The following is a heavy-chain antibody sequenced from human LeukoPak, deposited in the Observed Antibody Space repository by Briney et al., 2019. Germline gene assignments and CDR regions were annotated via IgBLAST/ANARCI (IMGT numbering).Heavy chain of an antibody. J-gene: IGHJ3*02. CDR2: IYYSGST. Sequence: PSETPSLTCTVSGGSISSYYWSWIRQPPGKGLEWIGYIYYSGSTNYNPSLKSRVTISVDTSKNQFSLKLSSVTAADTAVYYCARWGVPAARDAFDIWGQGTMVTVSS. D-gene: IGHD2-2*01. V-gene: IGHV4-59*08. CDR1: GGSISSYY. CDR3: ARWGVPAARDAFDI.